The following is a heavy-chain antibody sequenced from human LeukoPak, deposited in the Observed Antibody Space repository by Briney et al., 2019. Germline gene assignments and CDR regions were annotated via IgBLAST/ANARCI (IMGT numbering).Heavy chain of an antibody. J-gene: IGHJ4*02. CDR3: ARTADISTGFGSDY. CDR2: VYPGDSDT. Sequence: PGESLKISCKVSGYTFSSYWIGWVRQMPGKGLEWMGIVYPGDSDTRYSPSFQGQVTISADRSINTAYLQWSSLKASDTAMYYCARTADISTGFGSDYWGQGTLVTVSS. V-gene: IGHV5-51*01. D-gene: IGHD3-9*01. CDR1: GYTFSSYW.